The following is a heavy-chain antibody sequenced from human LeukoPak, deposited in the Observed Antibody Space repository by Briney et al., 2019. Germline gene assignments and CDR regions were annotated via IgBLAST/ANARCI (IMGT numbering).Heavy chain of an antibody. J-gene: IGHJ4*02. V-gene: IGHV4-34*01. CDR1: GGSFSGYF. CDR3: ATDGLMGSVRSGSFFDY. CDR2: INHSGST. Sequence: SETLSLTCAVYGGSFSGYFWSWIRQPPGKGLEWIAEINHSGSTNYNPSLKSRLTISVDTSKNQFSLKLSSVTAADTAVYYCATDGLMGSVRSGSFFDYWGQGTLVTVSS. D-gene: IGHD3-10*01.